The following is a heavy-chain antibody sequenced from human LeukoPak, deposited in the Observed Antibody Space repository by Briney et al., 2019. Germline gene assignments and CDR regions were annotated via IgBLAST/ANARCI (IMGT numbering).Heavy chain of an antibody. J-gene: IGHJ4*02. V-gene: IGHV3-7*01. CDR3: ARGRRRSPTYYFDY. CDR2: IKQDGSEK. CDR1: EFTFSNYW. Sequence: GGSLTLSCVASEFTFSNYWMNWVRQAPGKGLEWVASIKQDGSEKYYVDSVKGRFTISRDNANNSLDLQMNSLRAEDTAVYYCARGRRRSPTYYFDYWGQGTLVTVSS.